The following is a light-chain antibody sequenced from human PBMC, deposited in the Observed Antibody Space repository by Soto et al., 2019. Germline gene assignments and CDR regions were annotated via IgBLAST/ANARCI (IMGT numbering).Light chain of an antibody. CDR3: QQGHNWPLT. CDR1: QSNSTE. CDR2: SAS. Sequence: EIAMTQSPATLSVSPGERATLSCRASQSNSTELAWYQQIPGQPPRLLIYSASTRATGVPARFTGSGSGSEFTLTISGLQSEDFAIYYCQQGHNWPLTFGQGTRLEI. V-gene: IGKV3-15*01. J-gene: IGKJ2*01.